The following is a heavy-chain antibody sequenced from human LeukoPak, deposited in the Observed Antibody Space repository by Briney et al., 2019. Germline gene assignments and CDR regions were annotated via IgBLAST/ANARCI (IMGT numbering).Heavy chain of an antibody. CDR3: ARDVAGSAFDI. Sequence: PSETRSLTCAVYGGSFSGYYWSWIRQPPGKGLEWIGEINHSGSTNYNPSLKSRVTISVDTSKNQFSLKLSSVTAAATAVYYCARDVAGSAFDIWGQGTMVTVSS. V-gene: IGHV4-34*01. CDR1: GGSFSGYY. CDR2: INHSGST. J-gene: IGHJ3*02. D-gene: IGHD6-19*01.